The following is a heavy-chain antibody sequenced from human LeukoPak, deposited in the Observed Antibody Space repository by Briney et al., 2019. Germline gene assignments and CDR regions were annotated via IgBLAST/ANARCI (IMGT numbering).Heavy chain of an antibody. Sequence: GASVKVSCKASGYTFTSYYMHWVRQAPGQGLEWMGGIIPIFGTANYAQKFQGRVTITTDESTSTAYMELSSLRSEDTAVYYCARQSSGWPITSQRGGYFDYWGQGTLVTVSS. CDR3: ARQSSGWPITSQRGGYFDY. V-gene: IGHV1-69*05. J-gene: IGHJ4*02. CDR1: GYTFTSYY. D-gene: IGHD6-19*01. CDR2: IIPIFGTA.